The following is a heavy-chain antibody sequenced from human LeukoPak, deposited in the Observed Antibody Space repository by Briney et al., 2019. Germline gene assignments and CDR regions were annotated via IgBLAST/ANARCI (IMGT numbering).Heavy chain of an antibody. CDR2: MYYIGST. V-gene: IGHV4-39*02. CDR3: ARETEKQWQY. CDR1: GGSISSSSYY. J-gene: IGHJ3*01. D-gene: IGHD6-19*01. Sequence: SETLSLTCTVSGGSISSSSYYWGWIRQPPGKGLEWIGSMYYIGSTYYNPSLKSRVTISVDTSKNQFSLTLRSVTAADTAVYYCARETEKQWQYWGQGTMATVSS.